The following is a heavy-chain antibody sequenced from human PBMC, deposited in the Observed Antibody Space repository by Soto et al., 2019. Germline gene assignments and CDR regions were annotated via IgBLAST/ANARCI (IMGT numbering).Heavy chain of an antibody. CDR2: IWYDGSNK. CDR1: GFTFSSYG. Sequence: VQLVESGGGVVQPGRSLRLSCAASGFTFSSYGMHWVRQAPGKGLEWVAVIWYDGSNKYYADSVKGRFTISRDNSKNTLYLQMNSLRAEDTAVYYCARARYDSSGYYYVPYFDYWGQGTLVTVSS. CDR3: ARARYDSSGYYYVPYFDY. V-gene: IGHV3-33*01. D-gene: IGHD3-22*01. J-gene: IGHJ4*02.